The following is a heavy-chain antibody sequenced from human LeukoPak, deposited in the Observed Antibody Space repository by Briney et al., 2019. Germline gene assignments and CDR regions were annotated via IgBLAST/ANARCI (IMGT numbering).Heavy chain of an antibody. CDR2: IKQDGSEK. D-gene: IGHD3-9*01. CDR3: ARDGLLTGYYDY. Sequence: GGSLRLSCAASGFTFSSYGMHWVRQAPGKGLEWVANIKQDGSEKYYVDSVKGRFTISRDNAKNSLYLQMNSLRAEDTAVYYCARDGLLTGYYDYWGQGTLVTVSS. J-gene: IGHJ4*02. CDR1: GFTFSSYG. V-gene: IGHV3-7*01.